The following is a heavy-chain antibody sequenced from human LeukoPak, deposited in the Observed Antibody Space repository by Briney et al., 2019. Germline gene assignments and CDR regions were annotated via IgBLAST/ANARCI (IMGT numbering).Heavy chain of an antibody. CDR3: ASSISIAAEYYFDY. CDR2: IYTSGST. V-gene: IGHV4-4*07. CDR1: GGSVSSYY. Sequence: SETLSLTCTVSGGSVSSYYWSWIRQPAGKGLEWIGRIYTSGSTNYNPFLKSRVTMSVDTSKNQFSLKLSSVTAADTAVYYCASSISIAAEYYFDYWGQGTLVTVSS. J-gene: IGHJ4*02. D-gene: IGHD6-6*01.